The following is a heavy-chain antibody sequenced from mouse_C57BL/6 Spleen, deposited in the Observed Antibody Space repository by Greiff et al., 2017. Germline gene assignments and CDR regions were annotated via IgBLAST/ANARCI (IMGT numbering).Heavy chain of an antibody. CDR2: IYPGSGNT. V-gene: IGHV1-66*01. CDR3: AREGTTGGAWFAY. CDR1: GYSFTSYY. Sequence: VQLQQSGPELVKPGASVKISCKASGYSFTSYYIHWVKQRPGQGLEWIGWIYPGSGNTKYNEKFKGKATLTADTSSSTAYMQLSSLTSEDSAVYYCAREGTTGGAWFAYWGQGTLVTVSA. J-gene: IGHJ3*01. D-gene: IGHD1-1*01.